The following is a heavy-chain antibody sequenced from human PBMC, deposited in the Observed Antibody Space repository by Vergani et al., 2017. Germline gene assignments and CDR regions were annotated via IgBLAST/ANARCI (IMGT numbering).Heavy chain of an antibody. Sequence: QAQLVESGGGVVQPGRSLRLSCAGSGFTLSSHAMHWVRQAPGKGLEWVAFIWYDGSKEYYADSVKGRFTISRDNSKNTLYLQMNNLRAADTAVYYCARSGYCAHGVCYMTYYYYMDVWGKGTAVTVSS. CDR3: ARSGYCAHGVCYMTYYYYMDV. CDR1: GFTLSSHA. D-gene: IGHD2-8*01. V-gene: IGHV3-33*01. CDR2: IWYDGSKE. J-gene: IGHJ6*03.